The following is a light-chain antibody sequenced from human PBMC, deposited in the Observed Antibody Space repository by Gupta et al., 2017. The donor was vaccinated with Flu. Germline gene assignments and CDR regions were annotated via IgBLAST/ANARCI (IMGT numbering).Light chain of an antibody. V-gene: IGLV1-44*01. CDR3: QVWDDRSNVVV. J-gene: IGLJ2*01. CDR1: TANVGINS. CDR2: YES. Sequence: RVPISFTGNTANVGINSVNWNQLRPGTDPIRVKVYESQRPSGVPARFAGSNSGTTASLTISGVQAGDEADYYCQVWDDRSNVVVFGGGTKLTVL.